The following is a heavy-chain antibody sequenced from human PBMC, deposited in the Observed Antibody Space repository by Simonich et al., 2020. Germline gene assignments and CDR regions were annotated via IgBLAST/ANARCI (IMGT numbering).Heavy chain of an antibody. J-gene: IGHJ3*02. V-gene: IGHV3-23*01. CDR1: GFTFSSYA. D-gene: IGHD3-22*01. CDR2: ISGRGGST. CDR3: AKDLGERITMIVVVIDAFDI. Sequence: GGGLVQPGGSLRLSCAASGFTFSSYAMSWVRQAPGKGLEWVSAISGRGGSTYYADSVKGRFTISRDNSKNTLYRQMNSLRADDTAVYYCAKDLGERITMIVVVIDAFDIWGQGTMVTVSS.